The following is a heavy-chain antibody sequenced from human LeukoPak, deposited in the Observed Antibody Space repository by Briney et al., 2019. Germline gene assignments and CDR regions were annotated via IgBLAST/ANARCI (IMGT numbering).Heavy chain of an antibody. CDR1: GFTFNTYA. CDR3: ARDNYYASSGYYYIDY. D-gene: IGHD3-22*01. CDR2: TSYDGSNK. V-gene: IGHV3-30-3*01. J-gene: IGHJ4*02. Sequence: GRSLRLSCAASGFTFNTYAFHWVRQAPGKGLEWVAVTSYDGSNKYYADSVKDRFTISRDNSKNTLYLQMNSLRAEDTAVYYCARDNYYASSGYYYIDYWGQGTLSPSPQ.